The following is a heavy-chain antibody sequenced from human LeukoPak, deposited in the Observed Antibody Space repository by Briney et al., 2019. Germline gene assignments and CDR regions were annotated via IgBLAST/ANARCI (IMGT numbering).Heavy chain of an antibody. CDR2: IYYSGST. V-gene: IGHV4-39*07. CDR3: ASRGIWFADYFDY. CDR1: GGSISSYY. Sequence: SETLSLTCTVSGGSISSYYWGWIRQPPGKGLEWIGSIYYSGSTYYNPSLKSRVTISVDTSKNQFSLKLSSVTAADTAVYYCASRGIWFADYFDYWGQGTLVTVSS. D-gene: IGHD3-10*01. J-gene: IGHJ4*02.